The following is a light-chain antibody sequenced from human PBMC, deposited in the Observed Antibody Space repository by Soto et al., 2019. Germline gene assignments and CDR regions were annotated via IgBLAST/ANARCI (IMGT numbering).Light chain of an antibody. Sequence: QSALTQPASVSGSPGQSITISCTGSDVATYNLVSWYQQYPGKAPKLIIHEVTKRPSGVSDRFSGSKSGNTASLTISGLQAEDEADYYCCSYGGSNALIILGGGTKLTVL. CDR2: EVT. V-gene: IGLV2-23*02. CDR1: SDVATYNL. J-gene: IGLJ2*01. CDR3: CSYGGSNALII.